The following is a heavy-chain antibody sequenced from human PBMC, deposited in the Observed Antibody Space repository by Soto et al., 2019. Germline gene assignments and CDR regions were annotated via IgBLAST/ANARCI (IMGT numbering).Heavy chain of an antibody. J-gene: IGHJ4*02. CDR1: GYTFTSYA. CDR2: INAGNGNT. CDR3: ARVVVIVGAIYFDY. D-gene: IGHD1-26*01. Sequence: QVQLVQSGAEVKKPGASVKVSCKASGYTFTSYAMHWVRQAPGQRLEWMGWINAGNGNTKYSQKFQGRVTITRDTSASTAYMELSSLRSEDTAVYYCARVVVIVGAIYFDYWGQVTLVTVSS. V-gene: IGHV1-3*01.